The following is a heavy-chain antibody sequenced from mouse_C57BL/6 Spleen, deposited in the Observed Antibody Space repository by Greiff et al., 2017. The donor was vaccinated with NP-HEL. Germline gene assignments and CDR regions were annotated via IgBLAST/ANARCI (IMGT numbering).Heavy chain of an antibody. D-gene: IGHD4-1*01. J-gene: IGHJ4*01. CDR1: GYAFSSSW. CDR2: IYPGDGDT. V-gene: IGHV1-82*01. Sequence: VKLQESGPELVKPGASVKISCKASGYAFSSSWMNWVKQRPGKGLEWIGRIYPGDGDTNYNGKFKGKATLTADKSSSTAYMQLSSLTSEDSAVYFCVRELGAMDYWGQGTSVTVSS. CDR3: VRELGAMDY.